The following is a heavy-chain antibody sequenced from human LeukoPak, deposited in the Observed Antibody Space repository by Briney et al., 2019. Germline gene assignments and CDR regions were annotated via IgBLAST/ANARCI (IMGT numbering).Heavy chain of an antibody. D-gene: IGHD3-3*01. CDR1: GFTFSSYW. Sequence: GGSLRLSCAASGFTFSSYWMFWVRQAPGKGLLWVSRIIGDGSSTSYAESVKGRFTISRDNAKNTLYLQMNSLRAEDTAVYYCARGGSGNYYTTWGQGTLVTVSS. CDR3: ARGGSGNYYTT. J-gene: IGHJ5*02. V-gene: IGHV3-74*01. CDR2: IIGDGSST.